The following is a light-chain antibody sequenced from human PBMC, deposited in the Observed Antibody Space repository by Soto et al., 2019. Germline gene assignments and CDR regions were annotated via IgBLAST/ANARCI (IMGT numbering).Light chain of an antibody. Sequence: QSVLTQPASVSESPGQSITIPCTGTSSDVGAYKYVSWYQQYPGKAPKLIIYEVSNRPSGVSNRFSGSKSGNTASLTISGLQAEDEADYYCSSYTSSTTLVFGGGTKLTVL. CDR3: SSYTSSTTLV. J-gene: IGLJ2*01. CDR2: EVS. CDR1: SSDVGAYKY. V-gene: IGLV2-14*01.